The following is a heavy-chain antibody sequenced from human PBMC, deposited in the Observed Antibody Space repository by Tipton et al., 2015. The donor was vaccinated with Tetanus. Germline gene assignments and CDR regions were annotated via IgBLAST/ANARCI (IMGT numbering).Heavy chain of an antibody. J-gene: IGHJ5*02. CDR1: GYSFSNYW. CDR3: ARHGIKSSNTWFDP. D-gene: IGHD5-12*01. CDR2: IYPGGSDP. Sequence: QLVQSGAEVKKPGESLKISCKGSGYSFSNYWIGWVRQMPGKGLEWMGIIYPGGSDPVYSPSFQGQVTISADKSLNTAYLQWSSLKASDTATYYCARHGIKSSNTWFDPWGQGTQVTVSS. V-gene: IGHV5-51*01.